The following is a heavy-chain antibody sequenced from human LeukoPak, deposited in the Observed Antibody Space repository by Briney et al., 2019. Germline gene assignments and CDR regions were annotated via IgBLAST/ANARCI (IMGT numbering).Heavy chain of an antibody. Sequence: GGSLRLSCAASGFTFSDYYMSWIRQAPGKGLEWVSYISSSGSTIYYADSVKGRFTISRDNAKNSLYLQMNSLRAEDAAVYYCARVYDDFWSGYYYYMDVWGKGTTVTVSS. CDR2: ISSSGSTI. J-gene: IGHJ6*03. V-gene: IGHV3-11*01. CDR3: ARVYDDFWSGYYYYMDV. D-gene: IGHD3-3*01. CDR1: GFTFSDYY.